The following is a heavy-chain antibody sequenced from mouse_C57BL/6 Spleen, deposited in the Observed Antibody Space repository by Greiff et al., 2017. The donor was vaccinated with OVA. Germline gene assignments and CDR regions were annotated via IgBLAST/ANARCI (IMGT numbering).Heavy chain of an antibody. V-gene: IGHV1-50*01. J-gene: IGHJ4*01. CDR2: IDPSDSYT. CDR3: AGGRAMDY. CDR1: GYTFTSYW. Sequence: QVQLQQSGAELVKPGASVKLSCKASGYTFTSYWMQWVKQRPGQGLEWIGEIDPSDSYTNYNQKFKGKATLTVDTSSSTAYMQLSSLTSEDSAVYYCAGGRAMDYWGQGTSVTVSS.